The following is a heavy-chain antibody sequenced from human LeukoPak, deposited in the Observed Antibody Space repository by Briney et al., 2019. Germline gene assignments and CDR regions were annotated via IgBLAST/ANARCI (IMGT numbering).Heavy chain of an antibody. J-gene: IGHJ3*02. CDR3: ARESGIAAAIAVAGYDAFDI. CDR1: GFTVSSNY. V-gene: IGHV3-66*01. Sequence: PGGSLRLPCAASGFTVSSNYMSWVRQAPGKGLEWVSVIYSGGSTYYADSVKGRFTISRDNSKNTLYLQMNSLRAEDTAVYYCARESGIAAAIAVAGYDAFDIWGQGTMVTVSS. CDR2: IYSGGST. D-gene: IGHD6-19*01.